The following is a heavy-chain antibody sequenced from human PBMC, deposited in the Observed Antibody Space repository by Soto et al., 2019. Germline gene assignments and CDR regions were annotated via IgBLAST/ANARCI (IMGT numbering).Heavy chain of an antibody. CDR2: IYYSGST. D-gene: IGHD1-26*01. CDR1: GGSISSYY. Sequence: SETLSLTCTVSGGSISSYYWSWIRQPPGKGLEWIGYIYYSGSTNYNPSLKSRVTISVDTSKNQFSLKLSSVTAADTAVYYCASSRGLGATVDYWGQGTLVTVSS. CDR3: ASSRGLGATVDY. J-gene: IGHJ4*02. V-gene: IGHV4-59*01.